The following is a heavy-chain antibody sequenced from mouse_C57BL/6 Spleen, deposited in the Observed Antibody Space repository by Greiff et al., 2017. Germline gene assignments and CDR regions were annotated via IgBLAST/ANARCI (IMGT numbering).Heavy chain of an antibody. V-gene: IGHV1-82*01. CDR1: GYAFSSSW. CDR3: ARGYSHWYCYV. J-gene: IGHJ1*03. D-gene: IGHD2-12*01. Sequence: QVQLQQSGPELVKPGASVKISCKASGYAFSSSWMNWVKQRPGKGLEWIGRIYPGDGDTNYNGKFKGKATLTAVKSSSTAYMQLSSLTTEDSAVYVCARGYSHWYCYVWGTETTVTVSS. CDR2: IYPGDGDT.